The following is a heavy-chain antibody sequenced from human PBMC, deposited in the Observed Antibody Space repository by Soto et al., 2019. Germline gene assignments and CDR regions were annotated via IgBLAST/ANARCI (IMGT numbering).Heavy chain of an antibody. CDR1: GYTFTSYA. D-gene: IGHD2-15*01. Sequence: GASVKVSCKASGYTFTSYAMHWVRQAPGQRLEWMGWINAGNGNTKYSQKFQGRVTITRDTSASTAYMELSSLRSEDTAVYYCAREARSGYGLVVAAVNWFDPWGQGTLVTVSS. CDR3: AREARSGYGLVVAAVNWFDP. J-gene: IGHJ5*02. V-gene: IGHV1-3*01. CDR2: INAGNGNT.